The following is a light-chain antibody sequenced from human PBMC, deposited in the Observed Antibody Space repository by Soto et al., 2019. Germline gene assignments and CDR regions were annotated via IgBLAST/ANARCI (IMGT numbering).Light chain of an antibody. Sequence: AIQMTQSPSSLSASVGDRVTITCRASQGIRNDLGWYQQKLGKAPKLLIYAASSLQSRVPSRFSGSGSGTDFTLTISSLQPEDFATYYCLQDYNYPLTFGGGTKVEIK. J-gene: IGKJ4*01. V-gene: IGKV1-6*01. CDR2: AAS. CDR3: LQDYNYPLT. CDR1: QGIRND.